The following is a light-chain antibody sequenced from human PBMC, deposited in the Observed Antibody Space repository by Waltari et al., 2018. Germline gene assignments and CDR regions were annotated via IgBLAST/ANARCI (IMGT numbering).Light chain of an antibody. CDR3: CSYVGGGTLV. V-gene: IGLV2-23*02. CDR1: SSDVGGYNF. J-gene: IGLJ2*01. Sequence: QSALTQPASVSGSPGQSITISCMGTSSDVGGYNFFSWYQQHPGKAPKRMIYDVTKRPSGVSNRFSGSKSGNTASLTISGLQAEDEADYYCCSYVGGGTLVFGGGTNVTVL. CDR2: DVT.